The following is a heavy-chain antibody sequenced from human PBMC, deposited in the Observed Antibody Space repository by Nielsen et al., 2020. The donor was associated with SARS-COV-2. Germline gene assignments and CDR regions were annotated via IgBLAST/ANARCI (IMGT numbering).Heavy chain of an antibody. CDR1: GFTFNTYA. Sequence: GESLKISCAAPGFTFNTYAMSWFRQAPGKGLEWVAVIWYDGSNKYYADSVKGRFTISRDNSKNTLYLQMNSLRAEDTAVYYCAGHLSWYGMDVWGQGTTVTVSS. CDR2: IWYDGSNK. J-gene: IGHJ6*02. D-gene: IGHD3-16*02. CDR3: AGHLSWYGMDV. V-gene: IGHV3-33*08.